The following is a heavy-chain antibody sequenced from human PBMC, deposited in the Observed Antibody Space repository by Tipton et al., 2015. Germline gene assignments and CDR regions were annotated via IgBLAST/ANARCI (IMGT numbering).Heavy chain of an antibody. V-gene: IGHV4-59*11. D-gene: IGHD3-10*01. CDR1: GGSLSSRY. CDR3: ARAPGTTKPLDI. J-gene: IGHJ3*02. CDR2: IYFSRNT. Sequence: TLSLTCTVSGGSLSSRYWGWIRQPPGKGLEWIGYIYFSRNTNYNPSLTPRVTLSMDTSKNQFSLKLRSVTAADTALYYCARAPGTTKPLDIWGQGTMVIVSS.